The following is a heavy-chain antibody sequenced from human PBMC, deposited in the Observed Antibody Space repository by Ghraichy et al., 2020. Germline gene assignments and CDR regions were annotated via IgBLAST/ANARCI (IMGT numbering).Heavy chain of an antibody. Sequence: GSLRLSCAASGFTFSSYAMSWVRQAPGKGLEWVSAISGSGGSTYYADSVKGRFTISRDNSKNTLYLQMNSLRAEDTAVYYCAKDGGGILTGYYSDYWGQGTLVTVSS. CDR1: GFTFSSYA. D-gene: IGHD3-9*01. CDR2: ISGSGGST. CDR3: AKDGGGILTGYYSDY. V-gene: IGHV3-23*01. J-gene: IGHJ4*02.